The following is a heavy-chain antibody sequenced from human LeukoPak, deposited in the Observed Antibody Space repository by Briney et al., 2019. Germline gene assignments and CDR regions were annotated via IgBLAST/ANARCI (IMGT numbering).Heavy chain of an antibody. V-gene: IGHV3-21*01. CDR1: GFTFPNAW. CDR3: AREVGATYYFDY. J-gene: IGHJ4*02. CDR2: ISSSSSYI. D-gene: IGHD1-26*01. Sequence: GGSLRLSCAASGFTFPNAWMSWVRQAPGKGLEWVSSISSSSSYIYYADSVKGRFTISRDNAKNSLYLQMNSLRAEDTAVYYCAREVGATYYFDYWGQGTLVTVSS.